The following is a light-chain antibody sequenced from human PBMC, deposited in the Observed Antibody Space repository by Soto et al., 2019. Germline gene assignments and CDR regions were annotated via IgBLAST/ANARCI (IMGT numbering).Light chain of an antibody. CDR1: SSNIGAGYD. CDR3: QSYDSSLSGPCV. V-gene: IGLV1-40*01. CDR2: GNT. J-gene: IGLJ1*01. Sequence: QPVLTQPPSVSGAPGQRVTISCTGSSSNIGAGYDVHWYQQLPGTAPKLLIYGNTNRPSGVPDRFSGSKSATSASLAITGLQAEDEADYYCQSYDSSLSGPCVFGTGTKVTVL.